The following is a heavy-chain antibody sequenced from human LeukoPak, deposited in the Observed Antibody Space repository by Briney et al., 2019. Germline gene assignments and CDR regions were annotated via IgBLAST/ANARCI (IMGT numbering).Heavy chain of an antibody. D-gene: IGHD6-19*01. V-gene: IGHV3-7*05. CDR2: IKQDGSDK. Sequence: GRSLRLSCAASGFTFATYAMSWVRQAPGTGLEWVANIKQDGSDKYYVDSVKGRFTISRDNAKNSLYLQMNSLRAEDTAVYYCARQGSGWHTDYWGQGTLVTVSS. J-gene: IGHJ4*02. CDR1: GFTFATYA. CDR3: ARQGSGWHTDY.